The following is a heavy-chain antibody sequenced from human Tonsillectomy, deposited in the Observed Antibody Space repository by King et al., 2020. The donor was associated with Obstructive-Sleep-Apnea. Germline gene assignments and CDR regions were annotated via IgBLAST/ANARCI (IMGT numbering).Heavy chain of an antibody. CDR1: RFTFSNAW. CDR3: ITSIRGSWYGGPFYY. CDR2: IKSKTDGGTT. D-gene: IGHD6-13*01. Sequence: VQLVESGGGLVKPGGSLRLSCAASRFTFSNAWMSWVRQAPGKGLEWVGRIKSKTDGGTTDYAAPVKGRFTISKDNSKNTLYLQMNSLKTEDTAVYYCITSIRGSWYGGPFYYWGQGTLVTVSS. V-gene: IGHV3-15*01. J-gene: IGHJ4*02.